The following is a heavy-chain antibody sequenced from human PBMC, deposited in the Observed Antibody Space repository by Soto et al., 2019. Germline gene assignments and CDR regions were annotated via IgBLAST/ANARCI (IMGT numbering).Heavy chain of an antibody. Sequence: GGSLRLSCAASGFTFSSYAMSWVRQAPGKGLEWVSAISGSGGSTYYADSVKGRFTISRDNSKNTLYLQMNSLRAEDTAVYYCAKDDYYDSSGPPGIDYWGQGALVTVSS. CDR3: AKDDYYDSSGPPGIDY. CDR2: ISGSGGST. V-gene: IGHV3-23*01. J-gene: IGHJ4*02. D-gene: IGHD3-22*01. CDR1: GFTFSSYA.